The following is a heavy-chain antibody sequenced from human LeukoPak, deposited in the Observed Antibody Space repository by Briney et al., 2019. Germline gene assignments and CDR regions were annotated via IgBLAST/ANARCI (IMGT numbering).Heavy chain of an antibody. CDR2: ISSSSSYI. Sequence: NPGGSLRLSCAASGFTFSSYSMNWVRQAPGKGLEWVSSISSSSSYICYADSVKGRFTISRDNAKNSLYLQMNSLRAEDTAVYYCARAGGYVYNDAFDIWGQGTMVTVSS. CDR3: ARAGGYVYNDAFDI. J-gene: IGHJ3*02. D-gene: IGHD6-25*01. CDR1: GFTFSSYS. V-gene: IGHV3-21*01.